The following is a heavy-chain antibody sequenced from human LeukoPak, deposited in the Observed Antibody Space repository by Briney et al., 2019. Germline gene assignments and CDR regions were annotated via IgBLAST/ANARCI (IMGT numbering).Heavy chain of an antibody. J-gene: IGHJ4*02. Sequence: ASVKVSCKASGGTFSSYTISWVRQAPGQGLEWMVGIIPILGIANYAQKFQGRVTITADKSTSTAYMELSSLRSEDTAVYYCARDHYGDYTPRYFDYWGQGTLVTVSS. CDR3: ARDHYGDYTPRYFDY. V-gene: IGHV1-69*10. CDR2: IIPILGIA. CDR1: GGTFSSYT. D-gene: IGHD4-17*01.